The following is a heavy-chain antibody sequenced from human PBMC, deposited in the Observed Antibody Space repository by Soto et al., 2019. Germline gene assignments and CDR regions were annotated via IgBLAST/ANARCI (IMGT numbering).Heavy chain of an antibody. CDR1: EGKCISSG. D-gene: IGHD3-10*01. Sequence: GLLRLWWAGAEGKCISSGRSWVRKEQGEGLECVSSISGSGGTTYYADSVKGRLTISRDNSKSTLYLQMNSLRAEDTAVYYCAKGYGAGSPYYFDYWCHGLLVTVS. V-gene: IGHV3-23*01. CDR2: ISGSGGTT. J-gene: IGHJ4*01. CDR3: AKGYGAGSPYYFDY.